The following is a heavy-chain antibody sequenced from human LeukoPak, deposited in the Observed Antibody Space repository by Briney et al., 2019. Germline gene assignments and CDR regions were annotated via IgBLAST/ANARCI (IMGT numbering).Heavy chain of an antibody. CDR1: RFVLSDHS. CDR3: ARDRRGSYDY. J-gene: IGHJ4*02. CDR2: CRDKADRSMT. D-gene: IGHD1-26*01. V-gene: IGHV3-72*01. Sequence: PGRSRRLSCVASRFVLSDHSMDWVRQAARKGMEWVGRCRDKADRSMTTYAASLKGRFTISRDDSQNSLYLQMSSLKIEDTAVYYCARDRRGSYDYWGQGTLVTVSS.